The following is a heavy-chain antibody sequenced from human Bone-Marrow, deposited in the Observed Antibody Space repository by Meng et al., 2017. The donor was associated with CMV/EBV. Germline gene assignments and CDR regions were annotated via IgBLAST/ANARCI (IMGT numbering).Heavy chain of an antibody. CDR3: AREGGSGSQYCTNGVCLRWFDP. J-gene: IGHJ5*02. CDR2: ISYDGSNE. D-gene: IGHD2-8*01. Sequence: MSWGRQVQEKGLEWVSVISYDGSNEYYADSVKSRFTISRDNSKNTLYMQMNSLRAEDTALYYCAREGGSGSQYCTNGVCLRWFDPWGQGTLVTVSS. V-gene: IGHV3-30-3*01.